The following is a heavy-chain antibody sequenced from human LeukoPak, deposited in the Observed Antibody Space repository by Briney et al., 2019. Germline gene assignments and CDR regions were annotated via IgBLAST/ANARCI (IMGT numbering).Heavy chain of an antibody. Sequence: GGSLRLSCAASGFTFSSYSMNWVRQAPGKGLEWVSSISSSSSYIYYAESVKGRFTISRDNAKNSLYLQMNSLRAEDTAVYYCASPDNYYGSGSYVIWGQGTLVTVSS. J-gene: IGHJ4*02. D-gene: IGHD3-10*01. CDR2: ISSSSSYI. CDR3: ASPDNYYGSGSYVI. V-gene: IGHV3-21*01. CDR1: GFTFSSYS.